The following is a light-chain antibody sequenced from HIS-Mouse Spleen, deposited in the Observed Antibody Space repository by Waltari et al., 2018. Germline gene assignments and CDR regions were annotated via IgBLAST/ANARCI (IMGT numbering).Light chain of an antibody. Sequence: SYELTQPLSVSVALGQTARITCGGNNIGSKNVHWYQQKPGQAPVVVIYRDSNRPSGSPERFSGSNSGNTATLTISRAQAGDEADYYCCSYAGSSTFEVFGGGTKLTVL. V-gene: IGLV3-9*01. J-gene: IGLJ2*01. CDR1: NIGSKN. CDR3: CSYAGSSTFEV. CDR2: RDS.